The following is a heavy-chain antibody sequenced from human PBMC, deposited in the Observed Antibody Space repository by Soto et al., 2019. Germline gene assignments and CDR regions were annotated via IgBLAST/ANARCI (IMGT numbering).Heavy chain of an antibody. Sequence: QVQLVQSGAEVKKPGASVKVSCKASGYTFTHYGISWVRQAPGQGLEWMGWVTGYDGNANYEQRFQGRVTMTTDTSTNTAYMDLRRLRSDDTAVYYCARTTHEEPTFDYGGQGTLVTFSS. J-gene: IGHJ4*02. D-gene: IGHD1-26*01. V-gene: IGHV1-18*01. CDR1: GYTFTHYG. CDR2: VTGYDGNA. CDR3: ARTTHEEPTFDY.